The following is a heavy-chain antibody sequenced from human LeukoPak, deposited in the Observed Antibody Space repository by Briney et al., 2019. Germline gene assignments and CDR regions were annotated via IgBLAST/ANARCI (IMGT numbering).Heavy chain of an antibody. V-gene: IGHV3-53*01. CDR2: IYSGGST. D-gene: IGHD3-22*01. Sequence: GGSLRLSCAASGFSVSSNYMSWVRQAPGKGLEWVSVIYSGGSTYYADSVKGRFTISRDNAKNSLYLQMNSLRAEDTAVYYCARAMIVVVKDYWGQGTLVTVSS. CDR3: ARAMIVVVKDY. J-gene: IGHJ4*02. CDR1: GFSVSSNY.